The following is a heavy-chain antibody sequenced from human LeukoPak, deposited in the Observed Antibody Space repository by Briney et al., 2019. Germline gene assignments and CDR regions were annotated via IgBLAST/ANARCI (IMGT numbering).Heavy chain of an antibody. J-gene: IGHJ4*02. V-gene: IGHV4-4*02. Sequence: SGTLSLTCAVSGVSISSSEWWIWVRQPPGQGLERIGEIHRDGRTRYNPSLKSRVTMSMDYSKNQFSLSVTSVTAADTAIYYCGKTDIYFNPIDYWGPGSLVTVSS. D-gene: IGHD3-9*01. CDR1: GVSISSSEW. CDR3: GKTDIYFNPIDY. CDR2: IHRDGRT.